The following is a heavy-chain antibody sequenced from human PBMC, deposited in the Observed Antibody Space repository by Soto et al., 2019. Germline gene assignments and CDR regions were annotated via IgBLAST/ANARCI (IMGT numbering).Heavy chain of an antibody. CDR2: ISAYNGNT. CDR1: GYTFTSYG. J-gene: IGHJ6*02. Sequence: ASVKVSCKASGYTFTSYGISWVRQAPGQGLEWMGWISAYNGNTNYAQKLQGRVTMTTDTSTSTAYMELRSLRSDDTAVYYCARVLGDFWSGYYYYYYGMDVWGQGTTVTSP. D-gene: IGHD3-3*01. V-gene: IGHV1-18*01. CDR3: ARVLGDFWSGYYYYYYGMDV.